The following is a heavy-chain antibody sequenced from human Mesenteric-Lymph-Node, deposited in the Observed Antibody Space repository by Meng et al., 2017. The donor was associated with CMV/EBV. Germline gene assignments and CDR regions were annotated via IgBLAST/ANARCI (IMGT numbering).Heavy chain of an antibody. CDR1: GGTFSSYA. CDR2: IIPIFGTP. Sequence: SGGTFSSYAINWVRQAPGQGLEWMGGIIPIFGTPNYEQKFQDRVSITADQSTSTAYMELSSLTSEDTAVYYCARVFGSGTYYMAMVYWGQGTLVTVSS. CDR3: ARVFGSGTYYMAMVY. J-gene: IGHJ4*02. D-gene: IGHD3-10*01. V-gene: IGHV1-69*01.